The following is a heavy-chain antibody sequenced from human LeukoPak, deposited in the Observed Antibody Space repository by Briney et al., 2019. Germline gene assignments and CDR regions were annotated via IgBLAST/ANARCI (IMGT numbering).Heavy chain of an antibody. V-gene: IGHV4-30-2*02. CDR1: GGSISSGGYS. D-gene: IGHD2-15*01. J-gene: IGHJ5*02. Sequence: PSETLSLTCAVSGGSISSGGYSWSWIRQPPGKGLEWIGYIYHSGSTYYNPSLKGRVTISVDTSKNQFSLKLSSVTAADTAVYYCASRRGGYCSGGSCNWFDPWGQGTLVTVSS. CDR3: ASRRGGYCSGGSCNWFDP. CDR2: IYHSGST.